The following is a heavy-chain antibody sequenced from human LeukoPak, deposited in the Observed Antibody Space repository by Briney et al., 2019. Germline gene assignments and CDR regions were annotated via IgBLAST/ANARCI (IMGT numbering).Heavy chain of an antibody. Sequence: GGSLRLSCAASGFTFSIHAMSWVRQALGKGLKWVSGINDSGDSTYHADSVKGRFTISRDNSKNTLYLQMNSLRAEDTAVYFCAKRGVVIRVILVGFHKEAYYFDSWGQGALVTVSS. CDR3: AKRGVVIRVILVGFHKEAYYFDS. V-gene: IGHV3-23*01. CDR2: INDSGDST. D-gene: IGHD3-22*01. CDR1: GFTFSIHA. J-gene: IGHJ4*02.